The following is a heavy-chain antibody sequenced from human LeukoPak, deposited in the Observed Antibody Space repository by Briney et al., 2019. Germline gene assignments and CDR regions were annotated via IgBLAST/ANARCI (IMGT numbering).Heavy chain of an antibody. Sequence: SETLSLTCTVSGGSISGHYWTWIQQSPVKGLEWIGDISNSGSTSYNPSLKSRVTISIDTSKNQFSLKLSSVTAADTAVYYCGRDALVGYFSYYYMDVWGKGTTVTVSS. D-gene: IGHD2-15*01. CDR3: GRDALVGYFSYYYMDV. V-gene: IGHV4-59*11. J-gene: IGHJ6*03. CDR1: GGSISGHY. CDR2: ISNSGST.